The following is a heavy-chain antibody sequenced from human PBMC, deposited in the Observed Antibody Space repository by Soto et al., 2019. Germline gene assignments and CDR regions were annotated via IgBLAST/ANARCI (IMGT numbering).Heavy chain of an antibody. V-gene: IGHV3-21*01. CDR3: ARAPIAAAGDFDY. J-gene: IGHJ4*02. D-gene: IGHD6-13*01. CDR2: ISSSSSYI. CDR1: GFTFSSYS. Sequence: EVQLVESGGGLVKPGGSLRLSCAASGFTFSSYSMNWVRQAPGKGLEWVSSISSSSSYIYYADSVKGRFTISRDNAKNSLYLQINSLRAEDTAVYYCARAPIAAAGDFDYWGQGTLVTVSS.